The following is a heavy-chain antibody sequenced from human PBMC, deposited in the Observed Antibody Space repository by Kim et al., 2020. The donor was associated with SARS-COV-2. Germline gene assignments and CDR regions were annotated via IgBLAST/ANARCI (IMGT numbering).Heavy chain of an antibody. CDR3: AAWVTTPVWAFDL. D-gene: IGHD4-17*01. V-gene: IGHV4-59*03. Sequence: YNPSLKGRVTISVATSKNEFSLKLTSVTAADTAMYYCAAWVTTPVWAFDLWGQGTMVTVSS. J-gene: IGHJ3*01.